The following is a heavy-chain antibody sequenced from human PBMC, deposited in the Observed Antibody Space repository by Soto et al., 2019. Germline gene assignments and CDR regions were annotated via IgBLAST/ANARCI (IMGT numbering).Heavy chain of an antibody. Sequence: SETLSLTCTVSGGSIKSYYWSWIRQPPGKGLEWIAYIYYSGSTNYNPSLKSRVSLSVDTSKNQFSLKLSSVTAADTAVYYCARSSLVGYYYYMDVWGKGTTVTVSS. V-gene: IGHV4-59*01. CDR1: GGSIKSYY. J-gene: IGHJ6*03. CDR3: ARSSLVGYYYYMDV. CDR2: IYYSGST.